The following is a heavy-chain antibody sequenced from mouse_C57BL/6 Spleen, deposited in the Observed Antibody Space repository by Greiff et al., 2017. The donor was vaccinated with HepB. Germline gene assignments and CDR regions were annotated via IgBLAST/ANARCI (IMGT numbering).Heavy chain of an antibody. CDR3: ARSEIYYYGSRYFDY. CDR1: GYTFTSYD. D-gene: IGHD1-1*01. Sequence: QVQLQQSGPELVKPGASVKLSCKASGYTFTSYDINRVKQRPGQGLEWIGWIYPRDGSTKYNEKFKGKATLTVDTSSSTAYMELHSLTSEDSAVYFCARSEIYYYGSRYFDYWGQGTTLTVSS. CDR2: IYPRDGST. J-gene: IGHJ2*01. V-gene: IGHV1-85*01.